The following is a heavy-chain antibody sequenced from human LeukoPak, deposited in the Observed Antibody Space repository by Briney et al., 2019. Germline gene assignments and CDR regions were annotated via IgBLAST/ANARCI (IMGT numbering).Heavy chain of an antibody. Sequence: PSETLSLTCTVSGGSISSYYWSWVRQAPGKGLEWVGRNKSKTDGGTTDYAAPVKGRFTISRDDSKNTLYLQMNSLKTEDTAVYYCTTMAHDWSSWYGPDFDYWGQGTLVTVSS. CDR3: TTMAHDWSSWYGPDFDY. V-gene: IGHV3-15*01. D-gene: IGHD6-13*01. CDR1: GGSISSYY. J-gene: IGHJ4*02. CDR2: NKSKTDGGTT.